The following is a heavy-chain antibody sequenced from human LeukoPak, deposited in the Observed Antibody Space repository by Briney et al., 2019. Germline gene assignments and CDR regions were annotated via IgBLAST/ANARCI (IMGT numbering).Heavy chain of an antibody. V-gene: IGHV3-11*06. D-gene: IGHD1-26*01. CDR3: ASDSGSYGPRGDY. CDR2: ISSSSSYI. J-gene: IGHJ4*02. CDR1: GFTFSDYY. Sequence: GGSLRLSCAASGFTFSDYYMSWIRQAPGKGLEWVSSISSSSSYIYFADSVKGRFTISRDNAKNSLYLQMNSLRAEDTAVYYCASDSGSYGPRGDYWGQGTLVTVSS.